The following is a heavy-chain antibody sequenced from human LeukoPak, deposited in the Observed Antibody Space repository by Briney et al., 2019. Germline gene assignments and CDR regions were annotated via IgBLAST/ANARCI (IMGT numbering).Heavy chain of an antibody. CDR2: ITGSGGAT. J-gene: IGHJ5*02. Sequence: GGSLRLSCAASGFTFSSYAMTWVRQAPGKGLEWVSSITGSGGATYYADSVEGRFTISRDNSKNTLYLQMNSLGAEDTAVNYCARKTGFFLSDPWGQGTLVTVSS. CDR1: GFTFSSYA. CDR3: ARKTGFFLSDP. V-gene: IGHV3-23*01. D-gene: IGHD2/OR15-2a*01.